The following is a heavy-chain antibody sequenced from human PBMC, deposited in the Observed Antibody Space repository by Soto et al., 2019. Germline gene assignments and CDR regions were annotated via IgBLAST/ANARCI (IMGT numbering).Heavy chain of an antibody. CDR3: ARGKRRGATIGYCSGGSCFYFDY. CDR2: INHSGST. V-gene: IGHV4-34*01. CDR1: GGSFSGYY. J-gene: IGHJ4*02. D-gene: IGHD2-15*01. Sequence: NPSETLSLTCAVYGGSFSGYYWSWIRQPPGKGLEWIGEINHSGSTNYNPSLKSRVTISVDTSKNQFSLKLSSVTAADTAVYYCARGKRRGATIGYCSGGSCFYFDYWGQGTLVTVSS.